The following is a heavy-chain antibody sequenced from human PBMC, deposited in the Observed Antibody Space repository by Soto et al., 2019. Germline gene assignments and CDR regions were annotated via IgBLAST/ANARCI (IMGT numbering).Heavy chain of an antibody. J-gene: IGHJ4*02. Sequence: ASVKVSCKASGYTFTGYYMHWVRQAPGQGLEWMGWINPNSGGTNYAQKFQGRVTMTRDKSISTAYMELSRLRSDDTAVYYCAREGYYYDSSGYLNYFDYWGQGTLVTVSS. CDR1: GYTFTGYY. V-gene: IGHV1-2*02. CDR2: INPNSGGT. CDR3: AREGYYYDSSGYLNYFDY. D-gene: IGHD3-22*01.